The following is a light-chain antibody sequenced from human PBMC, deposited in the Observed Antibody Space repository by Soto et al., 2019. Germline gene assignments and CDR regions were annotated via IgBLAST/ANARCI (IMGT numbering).Light chain of an antibody. J-gene: IGKJ1*01. CDR1: QSISNL. CDR3: QCDRTVAGT. CDR2: KAT. V-gene: IGKV1-5*03. Sequence: DIHMTQSPSTLSASVGDRVTITFRAGQSISNLLAWYQQKSGRAPKLLIYKATILQSGVPSRFSGSGSGTECSLTISNLQPDDFATYYCQCDRTVAGTFGEGTKV.